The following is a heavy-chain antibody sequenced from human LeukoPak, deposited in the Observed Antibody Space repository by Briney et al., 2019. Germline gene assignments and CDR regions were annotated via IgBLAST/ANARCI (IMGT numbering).Heavy chain of an antibody. D-gene: IGHD6-13*01. V-gene: IGHV5-51*01. J-gene: IGHJ4*02. CDR1: GYSFTSYW. CDR2: IYPGDSDT. CDR3: ARGAYSRSWYAGIYFDY. Sequence: GESLKISCKGSGYSFTSYWIGWVRHMPGKGLEWMGMIYPGDSDTRYSPSFQGQVTISADKSISTAYLQWSSLKASDTAMYYCARGAYSRSWYAGIYFDYWGQGTLVTVSS.